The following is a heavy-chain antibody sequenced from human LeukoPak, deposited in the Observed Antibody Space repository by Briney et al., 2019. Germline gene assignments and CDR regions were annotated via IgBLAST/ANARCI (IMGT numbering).Heavy chain of an antibody. CDR1: GFTISSYG. D-gene: IGHD2-8*01. V-gene: IGHV3-48*01. J-gene: IGHJ4*02. Sequence: GGSLRLSCAASGFTISSYGMNWVRQAPGKGLEWVSYISSSSTIYYADSVKGRFTISRDNAKNSLYLQMNSLRAEDTAVYYCARDSPGGTNYWGQGTLVTVSS. CDR3: ARDSPGGTNY. CDR2: ISSSSTI.